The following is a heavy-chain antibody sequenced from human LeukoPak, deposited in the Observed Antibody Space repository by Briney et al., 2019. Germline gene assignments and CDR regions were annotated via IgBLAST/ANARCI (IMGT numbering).Heavy chain of an antibody. Sequence: ASVKVSCKASGYTFTSYDINWVRQATGQGLEWMGWMNPNSGNTGYAQKFQGRVTMTRNTSISTAYMELSSLRSEDTAVYYCARGRAKYCSSTGCHGRIGYWGQGTLVTVSS. CDR2: MNPNSGNT. CDR3: ARGRAKYCSSTGCHGRIGY. V-gene: IGHV1-8*01. J-gene: IGHJ4*02. CDR1: GYTFTSYD. D-gene: IGHD2-2*01.